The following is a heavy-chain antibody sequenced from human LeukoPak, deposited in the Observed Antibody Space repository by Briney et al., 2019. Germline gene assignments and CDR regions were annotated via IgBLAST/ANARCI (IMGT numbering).Heavy chain of an antibody. V-gene: IGHV3-9*01. J-gene: IGHJ2*01. CDR1: GFTFDDYA. CDR3: AKDMRRYSSSWYGYFDL. D-gene: IGHD6-13*01. Sequence: PGGSLRLSCAASGFTFDDYAMHWVRQAPGKGLEWVSGISWNSGSIGYADSVKGRFTISRDNAKNSLYLQMNSLRAEDTALYYCAKDMRRYSSSWYGYFDLWGRGTLVTVSS. CDR2: ISWNSGSI.